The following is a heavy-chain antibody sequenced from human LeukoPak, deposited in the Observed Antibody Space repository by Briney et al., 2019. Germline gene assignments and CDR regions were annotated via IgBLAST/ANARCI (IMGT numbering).Heavy chain of an antibody. CDR3: ARDRRADTYYYDSSGSKLFDY. CDR2: ISYDGSNK. J-gene: IGHJ4*02. D-gene: IGHD3-22*01. V-gene: IGHV3-30-3*01. CDR1: GFTFSSYA. Sequence: GRSLRLSCAASGFTFSSYAMHWVRQAPGKGLEWVAVISYDGSNKYYADSVKGRFTISRDNSKNTLYLQMNSLRAEDTAVYYCARDRRADTYYYDSSGSKLFDYWAREPWSPSPQ.